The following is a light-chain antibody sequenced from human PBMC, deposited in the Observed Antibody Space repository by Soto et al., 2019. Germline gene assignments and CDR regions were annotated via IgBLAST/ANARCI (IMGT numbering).Light chain of an antibody. J-gene: IGKJ2*01. CDR3: HQYGSSPPMYT. V-gene: IGKV3-20*01. Sequence: EIVLTQSPGTLSLSPGERATLSCRASQSVSSSYLAWYQQKPGQAPRLLIYGASSRATGIQDRFSGSGSGTDFTLAISRLEPEDFAVYYCHQYGSSPPMYTFGQGTKLEIK. CDR2: GAS. CDR1: QSVSSSY.